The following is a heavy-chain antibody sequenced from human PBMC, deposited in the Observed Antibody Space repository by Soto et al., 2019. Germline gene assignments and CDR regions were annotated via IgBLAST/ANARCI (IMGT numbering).Heavy chain of an antibody. J-gene: IGHJ5*02. CDR1: GFPFSIYA. CDR3: ARDYCNYYYDSSGYCGGDNWSDP. D-gene: IGHD3-22*01. V-gene: IGHV3-30-3*01. Sequence: GGSLRLSCAASGFPFSIYAMHWVRQSPGKGLEWVAFISYDGSNKYYADSVKGRFTISRDNSKNTLYLQMNSLRAEDTAVYYCARDYCNYYYDSSGYCGGDNWSDPWGKGILVTVSS. CDR2: ISYDGSNK.